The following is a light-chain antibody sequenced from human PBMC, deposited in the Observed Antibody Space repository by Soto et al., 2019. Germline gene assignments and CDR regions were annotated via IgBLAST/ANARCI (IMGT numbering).Light chain of an antibody. CDR3: SSYISSSTLVV. CDR1: SSDVGGYNY. CDR2: EVS. Sequence: QSALTQPASVSGSPGQSITISCTGTSSDVGGYNYVSWYQQHPDKAPKLMIYEVSNRPSGVSNRSSGSKSGNTASLTISGLQVEDEADYYCSSYISSSTLVVFGGGTKLTVL. V-gene: IGLV2-14*01. J-gene: IGLJ2*01.